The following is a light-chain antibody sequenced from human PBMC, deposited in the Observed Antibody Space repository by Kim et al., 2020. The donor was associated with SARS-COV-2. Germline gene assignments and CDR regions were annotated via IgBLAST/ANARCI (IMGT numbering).Light chain of an antibody. J-gene: IGLJ2*01. CDR2: YDS. CDR3: QVWDRSSDHVV. V-gene: IGLV3-21*04. Sequence: SYELTQPPSVSVAPGKTARITCGGNNIGSKSVHWYQQKPGQAPVLVIYYDSDRPSGIPERFSGFNSGNTATLTISRVEAGAEADYYCQVWDRSSDHVVFG. CDR1: NIGSKS.